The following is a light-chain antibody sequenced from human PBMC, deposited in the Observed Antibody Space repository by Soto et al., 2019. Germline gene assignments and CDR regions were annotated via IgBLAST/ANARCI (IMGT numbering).Light chain of an antibody. J-gene: IGLJ2*01. Sequence: QSVLTQPPSVSGAPGQRVTISCTGSSSNIGAGYDVHWYQQLPGTAPKLLIYGNSNRPSGVPDRFSGSKSGTSASLANTGLQSGDEANYYAQSYNSSVSRVVGGGT. CDR3: QSYNSSVSRV. CDR2: GNS. V-gene: IGLV1-40*01. CDR1: SSNIGAGYD.